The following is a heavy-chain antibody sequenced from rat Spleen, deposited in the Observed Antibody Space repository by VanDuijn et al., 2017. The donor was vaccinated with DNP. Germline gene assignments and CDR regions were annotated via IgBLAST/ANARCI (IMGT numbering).Heavy chain of an antibody. J-gene: IGHJ3*01. Sequence: EVQLVESGGGLVQPGRSLKLSCAASGFTFSDYNMAWVRQAPKKGLEWVATIIYDGSRTYYRDSVKGRFTISRENAKSTLYLQIDSLRSEDTATYYCGTHRTYNYDALNWFAYWGQGTLVTVSS. CDR1: GFTFSDYN. V-gene: IGHV5S10*01. D-gene: IGHD1-12*01. CDR2: IIYDGSRT. CDR3: GTHRTYNYDALNWFAY.